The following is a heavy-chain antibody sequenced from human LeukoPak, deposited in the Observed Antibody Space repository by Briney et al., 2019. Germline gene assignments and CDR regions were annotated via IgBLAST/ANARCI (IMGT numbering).Heavy chain of an antibody. CDR3: ARAAIAVVPAAYSPYHYYYYMDV. CDR2: IYTSGST. Sequence: SETLSLTCAVYGGSFSVYYGSCIRQPAGKGLEWIGRIYTSGSTNYNPSLKRRVTMSGDTSKNQFSLKLSSVTAADKAVYYCARAAIAVVPAAYSPYHYYYYMDVWGKGTTVTVSS. D-gene: IGHD2-2*01. CDR1: GGSFSVYY. J-gene: IGHJ6*03. V-gene: IGHV4-59*10.